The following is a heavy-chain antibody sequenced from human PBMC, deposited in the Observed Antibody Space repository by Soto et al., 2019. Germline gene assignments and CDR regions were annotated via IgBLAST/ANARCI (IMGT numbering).Heavy chain of an antibody. V-gene: IGHV4-30-4*01. CDR2: IYYSGST. CDR3: ARVGYSYVYYFDY. CDR1: GGSISSGDYY. D-gene: IGHD5-18*01. J-gene: IGHJ4*02. Sequence: SETLSLTCTVSGGSISSGDYYWSWIRQPPGKGLEWIGYIYYSGSTYYNPSLKSRVTISVDTSKNQFSLKLSSVTAADTAVYYCARVGYSYVYYFDYWGQGTLVTVSS.